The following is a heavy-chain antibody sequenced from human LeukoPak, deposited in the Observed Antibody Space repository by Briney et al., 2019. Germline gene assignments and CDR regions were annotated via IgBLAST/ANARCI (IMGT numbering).Heavy chain of an antibody. Sequence: SETLSLTCAVYGGSFSGYYWSWVRQPPGKGLEWIGEINHSGSTNYNPSLKSRVTMSVDTSKNQFSLKLSSVTAADTAVYYCARENSRGSYFPFDIWGQGTMVTVSS. D-gene: IGHD1-26*01. J-gene: IGHJ3*02. CDR1: GGSFSGYY. CDR3: ARENSRGSYFPFDI. V-gene: IGHV4-34*01. CDR2: INHSGST.